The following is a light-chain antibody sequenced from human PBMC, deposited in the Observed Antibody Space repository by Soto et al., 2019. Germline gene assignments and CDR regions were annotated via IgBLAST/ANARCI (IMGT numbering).Light chain of an antibody. CDR2: GDN. CDR1: SSNIGSFYD. CDR3: QSYDNSLSHVV. J-gene: IGLJ2*01. V-gene: IGLV1-40*01. Sequence: QSVLTQPPSVSGAPGQRVTIPCTGSSSNIGSFYDVHWYQQLPGTVPKLLIYGDNNRPSGVPDRFSGSKSGTSASLAITGLQPEDEADYYSQSYDNSLSHVVFGGGTQLTVL.